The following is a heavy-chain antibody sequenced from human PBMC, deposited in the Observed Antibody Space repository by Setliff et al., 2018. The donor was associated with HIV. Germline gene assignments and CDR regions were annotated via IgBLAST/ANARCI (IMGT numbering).Heavy chain of an antibody. Sequence: PSETLSLTCTVSGGSISSYYWSWIRQPPGKGPEWIGYIYYSGSTNYNPSLKSRVTISVDTSKNQFSLKLSSVTAADTAVYYCARDQTDGGNGEWRFRPRDYWYFDLWGRGTLVTVSS. V-gene: IGHV4-59*01. CDR1: GGSISSYY. CDR3: ARDQTDGGNGEWRFRPRDYWYFDL. CDR2: IYYSGST. J-gene: IGHJ2*01. D-gene: IGHD2-15*01.